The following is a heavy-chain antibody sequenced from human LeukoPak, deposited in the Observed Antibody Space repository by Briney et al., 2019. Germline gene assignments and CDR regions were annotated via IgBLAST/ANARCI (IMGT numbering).Heavy chain of an antibody. Sequence: GESLKISCQASGYSFTSSWIGWARQMPGKGLEWMAIINPGDSDTRYSPSFQGQVTISAEKSISTVYLQWGSLKASDTAMYYCARQTGAGWFDPRGKGTLVTVSS. CDR3: ARQTGAGWFDP. J-gene: IGHJ5*02. CDR2: INPGDSDT. V-gene: IGHV5-51*01. D-gene: IGHD1-14*01. CDR1: GYSFTSSW.